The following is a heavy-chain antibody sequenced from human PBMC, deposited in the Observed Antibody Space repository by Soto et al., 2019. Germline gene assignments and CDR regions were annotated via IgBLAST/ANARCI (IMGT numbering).Heavy chain of an antibody. CDR2: ISWNSGSI. V-gene: IGHV3-9*01. D-gene: IGHD6-13*01. Sequence: GGSLRLSCAASGFTFDDYAMHWVRQAPGKGLEWVSGISWNSGSIGYADSVKGRFTISRDNAKNSLYLQMNSLRAEDTALYYCAKDLAAAGPAPYYYYYGMDVWGQGTTVTVSS. J-gene: IGHJ6*02. CDR3: AKDLAAAGPAPYYYYYGMDV. CDR1: GFTFDDYA.